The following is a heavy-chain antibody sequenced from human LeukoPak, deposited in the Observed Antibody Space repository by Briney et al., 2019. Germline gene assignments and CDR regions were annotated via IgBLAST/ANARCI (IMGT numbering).Heavy chain of an antibody. D-gene: IGHD6-6*01. V-gene: IGHV4-34*01. Sequence: SETLSLTCAVYGGSFSGYYWSWIRQPPGKGLEWIGEINHSGSTNYNPSLKSRVTISVDTSKNQFSLKLSSVTAADTAVYYCAREGLLDSSSSVSFDYWGQGTLVTVSS. CDR1: GGSFSGYY. CDR2: INHSGST. J-gene: IGHJ4*02. CDR3: AREGLLDSSSSVSFDY.